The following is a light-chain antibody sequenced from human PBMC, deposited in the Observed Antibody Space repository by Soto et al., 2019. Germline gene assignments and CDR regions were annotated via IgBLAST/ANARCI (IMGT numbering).Light chain of an antibody. CDR2: DVS. CDR1: QSVSSY. V-gene: IGKV3-11*01. J-gene: IGKJ5*01. CDR3: QQYSNWPPVVT. Sequence: EIVLTQSPATLSLSPGERATLSCRASQSVSSYLAWYQQKPGQAPRLLMYDVSNRATGIPARFSGSGSGTDFTLTISSLESEDFAVYYCQQYSNWPPVVTFGQGTRLE.